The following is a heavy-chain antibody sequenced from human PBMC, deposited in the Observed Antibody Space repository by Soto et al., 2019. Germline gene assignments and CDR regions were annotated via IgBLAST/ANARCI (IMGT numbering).Heavy chain of an antibody. V-gene: IGHV3-21*06. Sequence: EVQLVESGGGLVKPGGSLRLSCAASGFTFTRYSMNWVRQAPGKGLEWVSSISSTTNYIYYGDSMKGRFNNSRDNSKNSLYLEMNSLIADDTAVYYCARESEDLTSNFDYWGQGTLVTVSS. J-gene: IGHJ4*02. CDR3: ARESEDLTSNFDY. CDR1: GFTFTRYS. CDR2: ISSTTNYI.